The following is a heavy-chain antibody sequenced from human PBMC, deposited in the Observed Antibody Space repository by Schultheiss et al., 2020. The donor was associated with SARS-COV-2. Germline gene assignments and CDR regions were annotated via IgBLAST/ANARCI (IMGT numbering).Heavy chain of an antibody. CDR3: ASERWRVYYFDY. CDR2: IKSKADGGTT. Sequence: GGSLRLSCAASGFTFSRYGMHWVRQAPGKGLEWVGRIKSKADGGTTDYAAPVRGRFTISRDDSRNTLYLQMNSLRAEDTAVYYCASERWRVYYFDYWGQGTLVT. J-gene: IGHJ4*02. D-gene: IGHD2-15*01. CDR1: GFTFSRYG. V-gene: IGHV3-15*01.